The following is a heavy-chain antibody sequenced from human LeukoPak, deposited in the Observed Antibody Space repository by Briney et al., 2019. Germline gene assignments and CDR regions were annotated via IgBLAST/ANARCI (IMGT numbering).Heavy chain of an antibody. CDR2: IYSGGTT. J-gene: IGHJ4*02. Sequence: GGSLRLSCAASGFTVSSSDMSWVRQAPGKGLEWVSVIYSGGTTYYADSVKGRFTISRDNSKNTLYLQMNSLRAEDTAVYYCAREAYSSGWYPFDYWGQGTLVTVSS. CDR1: GFTVSSSD. V-gene: IGHV3-66*01. CDR3: AREAYSSGWYPFDY. D-gene: IGHD6-19*01.